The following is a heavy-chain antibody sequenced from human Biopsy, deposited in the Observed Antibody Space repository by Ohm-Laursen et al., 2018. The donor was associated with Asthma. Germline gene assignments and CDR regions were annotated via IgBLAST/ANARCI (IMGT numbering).Heavy chain of an antibody. Sequence: GASVKVSCKTSGYPFTSFDLNWVRLAAGQGLEWMGWISVYNGNTKVAQKLQDGVTMITDTSTSTAYMELRSLRSDDTAVYFCARAVDYSHYYGIDVWGQGTTVTVS. J-gene: IGHJ6*02. CDR3: ARAVDYSHYYGIDV. CDR1: GYPFTSFD. V-gene: IGHV1-18*01. CDR2: ISVYNGNT. D-gene: IGHD3-10*01.